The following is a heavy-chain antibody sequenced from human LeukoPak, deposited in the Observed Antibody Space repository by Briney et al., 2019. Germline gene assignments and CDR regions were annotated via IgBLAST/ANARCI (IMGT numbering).Heavy chain of an antibody. CDR1: GGTFSSYA. CDR3: ARNGARYSSGWYYFDY. J-gene: IGHJ4*02. V-gene: IGHV1-69*13. CDR2: IIPIFGTA. D-gene: IGHD6-13*01. Sequence: VASVTVSCTASGGTFSSYAISWVRQAPGQGLEWMGGIIPIFGTANYAQKFQGRVTITADESTSTAYMELSSLRSEDTAVYYCARNGARYSSGWYYFDYWGQGTLVTVSS.